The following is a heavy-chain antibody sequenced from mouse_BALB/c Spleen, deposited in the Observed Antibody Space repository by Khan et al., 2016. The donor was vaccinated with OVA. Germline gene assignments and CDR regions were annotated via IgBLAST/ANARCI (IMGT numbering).Heavy chain of an antibody. CDR3: ARGNYYGYYFDY. CDR1: GYSITSGYA. Sequence: EVQLVESGHGLVKPSQSLSLTCTVTGYSITSGYAWNWIRQFPGNKLEWMGYISYSGVTSYTPSLKSRISITRDTSKNQFFLQLNSVTAEDTATYSCARGNYYGYYFDYWGQGTTLTVSS. D-gene: IGHD1-1*01. J-gene: IGHJ2*01. CDR2: ISYSGVT. V-gene: IGHV3-2*02.